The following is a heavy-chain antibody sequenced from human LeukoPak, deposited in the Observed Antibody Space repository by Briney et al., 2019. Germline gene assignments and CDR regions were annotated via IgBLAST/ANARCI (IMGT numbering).Heavy chain of an antibody. D-gene: IGHD3-3*01. CDR1: GGSLSGYY. J-gene: IGHJ4*02. V-gene: IGHV4-34*01. CDR2: INHSGST. CDR3: ARHNYDFWSGYSIDY. Sequence: PSETLSLTCAVYGGSLSGYYWSWIRQPPGKGLEWIGEINHSGSTNYNPSLKSRVTISVDTSKNQFSLKLSSVTAADTAVYYCARHNYDFWSGYSIDYWGQGTLVTVSS.